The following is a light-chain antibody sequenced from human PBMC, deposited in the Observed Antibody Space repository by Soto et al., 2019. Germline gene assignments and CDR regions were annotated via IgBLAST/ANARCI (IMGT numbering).Light chain of an antibody. CDR1: QDISNY. Sequence: DIQMTQSPSSLSASVGDRVTITCQASQDISNYLNWYQQKPGKAPKLLIYDASNLETGVPSRFSGSGFGTVFTFTISSLQPEDFATYYCQQYDNPPYTFGQGTKLEIK. CDR3: QQYDNPPYT. J-gene: IGKJ2*01. CDR2: DAS. V-gene: IGKV1-33*01.